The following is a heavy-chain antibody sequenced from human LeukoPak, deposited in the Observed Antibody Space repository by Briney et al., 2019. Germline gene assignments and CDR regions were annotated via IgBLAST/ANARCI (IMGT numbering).Heavy chain of an antibody. CDR3: ARALGRDRDY. V-gene: IGHV1-69*04. CDR1: GGTFSSYA. CDR2: IIPILGIA. D-gene: IGHD3/OR15-3a*01. Sequence: ASVKVSCKASGGTFSSYAISWVRQAPGQGLEWMGRIIPILGIANYAQKFQGSVTITADKSTSTAYMELSSLRSEDTAVYYCARALGRDRDYWGQGTLVTVSS. J-gene: IGHJ4*02.